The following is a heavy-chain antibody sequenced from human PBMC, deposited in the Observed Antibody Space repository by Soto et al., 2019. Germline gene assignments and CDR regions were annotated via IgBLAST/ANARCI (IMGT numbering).Heavy chain of an antibody. J-gene: IGHJ4*02. D-gene: IGHD2-15*01. Sequence: QLQLQESGSGLVKPSQTLSLTCAVSGGSISSGGYSWSWIRQPPGKGLEWIGYIYHSGSTYYNPPLERRARLAVDRSKNQFSLQLSSVTAADTAVYYCASGMYGGSGYYDWGQGTLVPVSS. CDR1: GGSISSGGYS. V-gene: IGHV4-30-2*01. CDR2: IYHSGST. CDR3: ASGMYGGSGYYD.